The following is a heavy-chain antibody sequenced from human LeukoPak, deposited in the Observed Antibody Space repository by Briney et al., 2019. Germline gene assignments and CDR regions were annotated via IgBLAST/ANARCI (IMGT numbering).Heavy chain of an antibody. J-gene: IGHJ4*02. CDR1: GFTFSSYG. Sequence: GGSLRLSCVASGFTFSSYGMHWVREAPGKGLEWGAFIRYDGSNKYYADSVKGRFTISRDNSKNTLSLQMNSLRPEDTAVYYCAKGYCSGTSCYSGLDWGQGTLVTVSS. V-gene: IGHV3-30*02. D-gene: IGHD2-2*01. CDR2: IRYDGSNK. CDR3: AKGYCSGTSCYSGLD.